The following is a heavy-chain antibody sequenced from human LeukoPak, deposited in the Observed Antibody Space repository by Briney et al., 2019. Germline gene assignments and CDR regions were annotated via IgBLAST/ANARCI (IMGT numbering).Heavy chain of an antibody. Sequence: GGSLRLSCTASGFTFSSYYMNWVRQAPGKGLEWVANIKEDGSVKNYADSVKGRFTVSRDNAERALYLQMNSLRAEDTAVYYCARDRGGRYYGSSGYYDALDIWGQGTVVTVS. J-gene: IGHJ3*02. CDR1: GFTFSSYY. D-gene: IGHD3-22*01. V-gene: IGHV3-7*01. CDR3: ARDRGGRYYGSSGYYDALDI. CDR2: IKEDGSVK.